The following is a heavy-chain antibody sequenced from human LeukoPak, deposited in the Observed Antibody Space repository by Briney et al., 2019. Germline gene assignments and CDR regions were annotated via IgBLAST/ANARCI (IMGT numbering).Heavy chain of an antibody. D-gene: IGHD3-16*01. J-gene: IGHJ4*02. CDR3: ARDYWRSLEY. CDR2: INEDGNTK. Sequence: PGGSLRLSCAASGFMFSSNWMSWVRQAPRKGLEWVAIINEDGNTKYYVDSLKGRFTISRDNAKNSLYLQMSSLRAEDTAVYYCARDYWRSLEYWGQGTLVTVSS. V-gene: IGHV3-7*03. CDR1: GFMFSSNW.